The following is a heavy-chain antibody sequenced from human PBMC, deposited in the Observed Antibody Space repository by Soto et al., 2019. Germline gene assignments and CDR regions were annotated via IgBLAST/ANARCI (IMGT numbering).Heavy chain of an antibody. Sequence: PSETLSLTCTVSGGSISSYYWSWIRQPPGKGLEWIGYIYYSGSTNYNPSLKSRVTISVDTSKNQFSLKLSSVTAADTAVYYCASAPRGGRGCFWWFAPGGRGPLVTVSS. CDR1: GGSISSYY. J-gene: IGHJ5*02. D-gene: IGHD6-19*01. CDR2: IYYSGST. CDR3: ASAPRGGRGCFWWFAP. V-gene: IGHV4-59*01.